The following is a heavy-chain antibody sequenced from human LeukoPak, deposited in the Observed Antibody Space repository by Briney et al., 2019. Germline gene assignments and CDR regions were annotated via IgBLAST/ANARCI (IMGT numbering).Heavy chain of an antibody. D-gene: IGHD5-18*01. CDR2: ISGSGGST. CDR1: GFTFSSYA. Sequence: PGGSLRLSCAASGFTFSSYAMSWVRQAPGKGLDWVSAISGSGGSTYYADSVKGRFTISRDNSKNTLYLQMNSLRAEDTAVYYCAKAPSLYSYGNRVDYWGQGTLVTVSS. J-gene: IGHJ4*02. CDR3: AKAPSLYSYGNRVDY. V-gene: IGHV3-23*01.